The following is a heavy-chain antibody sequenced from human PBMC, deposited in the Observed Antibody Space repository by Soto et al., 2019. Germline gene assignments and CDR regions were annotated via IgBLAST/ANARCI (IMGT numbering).Heavy chain of an antibody. V-gene: IGHV3-33*01. CDR1: GFTFSSYG. CDR3: ARDPNSSSWYVYWFDP. CDR2: IWYDGSNN. D-gene: IGHD6-13*01. J-gene: IGHJ5*02. Sequence: QVQLVESGGGVVQPGRSLRLSCAASGFTFSSYGMHWVRQAPGKGLEWVAVIWYDGSNNYYADSVKGRFTISRDNSKNTLYLQMNSLRGEDTAVYYCARDPNSSSWYVYWFDPWGQGTLVTFSA.